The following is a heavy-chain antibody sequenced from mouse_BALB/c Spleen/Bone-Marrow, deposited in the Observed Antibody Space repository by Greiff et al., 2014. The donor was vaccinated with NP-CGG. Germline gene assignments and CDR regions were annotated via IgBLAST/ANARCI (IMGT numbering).Heavy chain of an antibody. D-gene: IGHD2-4*01. Sequence: LQQSGSELVRPGASVKLSCKASGYKFTNYWMHWVKQRPGQGLEWIGNTYPGSGSINYVEMFKSKATLTADTSSSTAYMQLSSLTSEDSAVYYCASGYYDYSFYYAMDYWGQGTSVTVSS. CDR3: ASGYYDYSFYYAMDY. J-gene: IGHJ4*01. CDR1: GYKFTNYW. CDR2: TYPGSGSI. V-gene: IGHV1S22*01.